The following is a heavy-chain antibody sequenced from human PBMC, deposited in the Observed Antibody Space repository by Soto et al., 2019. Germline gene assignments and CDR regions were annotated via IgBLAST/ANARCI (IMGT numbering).Heavy chain of an antibody. CDR2: IHYSGST. Sequence: PSETLSLTCTVSGGSVSSGRYYWSWIRQPPGKGLEWIGHIHYSGSTSYNPSLKSRVTISVDTSKNQFSLKLRPVTAADTAFYYCARVGNWNNFDYYYGMDVWGQGTTVTVSS. J-gene: IGHJ6*02. V-gene: IGHV4-61*01. D-gene: IGHD1-20*01. CDR1: GGSVSSGRYY. CDR3: ARVGNWNNFDYYYGMDV.